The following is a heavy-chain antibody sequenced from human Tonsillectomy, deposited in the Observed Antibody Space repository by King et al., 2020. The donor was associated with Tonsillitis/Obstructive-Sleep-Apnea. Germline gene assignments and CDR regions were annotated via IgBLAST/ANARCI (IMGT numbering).Heavy chain of an antibody. Sequence: VQLVESGGGLVKPGGSLRLSCAASGLTFSNAWMSWVRQAPGKGLEWVGRIKSKTDGGTTDYAAPVKGRFTISRDDSKNTLYLQMNSLKTEDTAVYYCTKALYCSSTSCYRVGNSYYYYYYMDVWGKGTTVTVSS. V-gene: IGHV3-15*01. CDR2: IKSKTDGGTT. D-gene: IGHD2-2*01. J-gene: IGHJ6*03. CDR1: GLTFSNAW. CDR3: TKALYCSSTSCYRVGNSYYYYYYMDV.